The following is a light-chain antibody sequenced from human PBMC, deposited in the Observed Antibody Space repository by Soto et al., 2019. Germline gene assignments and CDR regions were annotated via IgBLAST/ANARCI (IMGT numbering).Light chain of an antibody. Sequence: AIRMTQSPSSFSASTGDRVTITCRASQGISSYLAWYQQKPGKAPKLLIYDASTLQSGAQSRFSGSGSGTDFTLTISCLQSEDFATYYGQQYYSYPLTCGGGTKVEIK. CDR1: QGISSY. CDR2: DAS. J-gene: IGKJ4*01. CDR3: QQYYSYPLT. V-gene: IGKV1-8*01.